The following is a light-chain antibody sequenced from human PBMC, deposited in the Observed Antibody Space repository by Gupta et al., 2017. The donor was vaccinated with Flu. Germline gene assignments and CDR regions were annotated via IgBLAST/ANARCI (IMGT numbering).Light chain of an antibody. V-gene: IGKV1-16*02. CDR1: QDISNY. CDR2: AAS. CDR3: QHEISYPQT. J-gene: IGKJ1*01. Sequence: DIQMTQSPSSLSASVGDRVTITCRASQDISNYLAWFQQKPGKAPKSLIYAASNVESGVPSKFSGSGSGTDFTLTISSRQPEDFATYYCQHEISYPQTFGQGTKVEIK.